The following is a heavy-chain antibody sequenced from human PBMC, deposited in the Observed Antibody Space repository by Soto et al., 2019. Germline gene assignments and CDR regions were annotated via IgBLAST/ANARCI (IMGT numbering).Heavy chain of an antibody. J-gene: IGHJ4*02. D-gene: IGHD3-22*01. CDR3: ARLYDSSGNPPDY. V-gene: IGHV1-69*06. CDR1: GGTFSSYA. CDR2: IIPIFGTA. Sequence: SVKVSSKASGGTFSSYAISWVRQAPGQGLEWMGGIIPIFGTANYAQKFQGRVTITVDKSTSTAYMELSSLRSEDTAVYYCARLYDSSGNPPDYWGQGTLVTVSS.